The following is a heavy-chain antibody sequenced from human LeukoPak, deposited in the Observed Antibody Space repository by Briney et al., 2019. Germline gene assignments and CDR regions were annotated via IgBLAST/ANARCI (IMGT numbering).Heavy chain of an antibody. CDR2: INAGNGNT. CDR1: GYTFTSYA. Sequence: ASVKVSCKASGYTFTSYAMHWVRQAPGQMLEWMGWINAGNGNTKYSQKFQGRVSITRDTSASTAYKELSSLRSEDTAVYYCARATRGYYGSLGQYCFDYWGQGTLVTVSS. V-gene: IGHV1-3*01. D-gene: IGHD3-10*01. CDR3: ARATRGYYGSLGQYCFDY. J-gene: IGHJ4*02.